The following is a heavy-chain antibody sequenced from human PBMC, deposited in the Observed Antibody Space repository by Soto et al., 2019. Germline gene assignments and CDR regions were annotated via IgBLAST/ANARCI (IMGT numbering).Heavy chain of an antibody. V-gene: IGHV3-11*06. CDR2: ISSSSSYT. J-gene: IGHJ6*02. Sequence: QVQLVESGGGLVKPGGSLRLSCAASGFTFSDYYMSWIRQAPRKGLEWVSYISSSSSYTNYADYVKGRFTISRDNAKNSLYLQMNSLRAEDTAVYYCAREVVVPAAMYSTYYYYGMDVWGQGTTVTVSS. D-gene: IGHD2-2*01. CDR3: AREVVVPAAMYSTYYYYGMDV. CDR1: GFTFSDYY.